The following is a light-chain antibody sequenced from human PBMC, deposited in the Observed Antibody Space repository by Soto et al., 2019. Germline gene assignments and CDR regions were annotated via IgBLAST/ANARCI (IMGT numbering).Light chain of an antibody. Sequence: EMVLTQSPCTLSLSPGERATLSCRASQSVSSSYLAWYQQKPGQAPRPLIYGASSRAIGIPDRFSGSGSGTDFTLTISRLEPEDFAVYYCQQYGSSPWTFGQGTKVDIK. CDR2: GAS. CDR1: QSVSSSY. CDR3: QQYGSSPWT. J-gene: IGKJ1*01. V-gene: IGKV3-20*01.